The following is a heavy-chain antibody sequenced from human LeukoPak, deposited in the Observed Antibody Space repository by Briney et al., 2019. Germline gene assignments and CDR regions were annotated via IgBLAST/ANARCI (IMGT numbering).Heavy chain of an antibody. D-gene: IGHD1-26*01. CDR2: IKQDGYEK. CDR3: ARDRIVGPTTLDY. Sequence: GGSLRLSCAASGFTFSDYWMSWVRQTPEKGLEWVANIKQDGYEKYHVDSVKGRFTISRDNAKNSLYLQMDSLRADDTAVYYCARDRIVGPTTLDYWGQGTLVTVSS. J-gene: IGHJ4*02. CDR1: GFTFSDYW. V-gene: IGHV3-7*01.